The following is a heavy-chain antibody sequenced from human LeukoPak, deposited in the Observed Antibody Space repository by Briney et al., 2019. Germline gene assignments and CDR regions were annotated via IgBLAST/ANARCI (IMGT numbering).Heavy chain of an antibody. J-gene: IGHJ4*02. V-gene: IGHV3-23*01. CDR1: GFSFDNYA. D-gene: IGHD6-13*01. CDR2: ISGSGSTT. Sequence: GGSLRLSCAASGFSFDNYAMSWVRQAPGKGLEWVSVISGSGSTTYYADSVKGRFTISRDNSKNTLSLQMNSLRAEDTVVYYCATSFGPVIAAAGTGADWGQGTLVTVSS. CDR3: ATSFGPVIAAAGTGAD.